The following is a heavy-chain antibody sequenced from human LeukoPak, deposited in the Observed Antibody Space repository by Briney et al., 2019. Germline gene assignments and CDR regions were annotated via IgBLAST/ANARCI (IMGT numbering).Heavy chain of an antibody. CDR2: INHSGST. Sequence: PSETLSLTCAVYGGSFSGYYWSWIRQPPGKGLEWIGEINHSGSTNYNPSLKSRVTISVDTSKNQFSLKLSSVTAADTAVYYCARGLEVLRYFDYWGQGTLVTVSS. D-gene: IGHD2-8*02. CDR1: GGSFSGYY. J-gene: IGHJ4*02. CDR3: ARGLEVLRYFDY. V-gene: IGHV4-34*01.